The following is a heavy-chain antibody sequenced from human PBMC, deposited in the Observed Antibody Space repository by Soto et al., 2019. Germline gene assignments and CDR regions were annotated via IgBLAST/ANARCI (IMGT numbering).Heavy chain of an antibody. V-gene: IGHV1-58*01. CDR2: IVVGSGNT. J-gene: IGHJ5*02. Sequence: SVKVSCKASGFTFTSSGVQWVRQARGERLEWIGGIVVGSGNTNYAQKFQERVTITRDMSTSTAYMELSSLRSEDTAVYYCAADRNYDFWSGYYLNWFDPWGPGTLVTVSS. CDR3: AADRNYDFWSGYYLNWFDP. CDR1: GFTFTSSG. D-gene: IGHD3-3*01.